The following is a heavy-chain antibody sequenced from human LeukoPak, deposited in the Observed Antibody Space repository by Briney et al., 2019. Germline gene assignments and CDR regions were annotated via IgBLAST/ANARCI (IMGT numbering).Heavy chain of an antibody. CDR2: IKQDGSEK. CDR3: ARDRGYYDFWSGQYYYYGMDV. CDR1: GFTFSSYW. Sequence: PGGSLRLSCAASGFTFSSYWMSWVRQAPGKGLEWVANIKQDGSEKYYVDSVKGRFTISRDNAKNSLYLQMNSLRAGDTAVYYCARDRGYYDFWSGQYYYYGMDVWGQGTTVTVSS. V-gene: IGHV3-7*01. D-gene: IGHD3-3*01. J-gene: IGHJ6*02.